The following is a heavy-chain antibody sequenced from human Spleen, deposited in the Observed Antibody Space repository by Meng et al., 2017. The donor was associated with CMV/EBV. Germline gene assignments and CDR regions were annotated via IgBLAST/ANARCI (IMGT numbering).Heavy chain of an antibody. Sequence: SLKISCAASGFTCDDYDMHWVRQAPGNGLEWVSGISWNRGSIGYADSVKGRFTISRDNAKNSLYLQMNSLRAEDTALYYCAKDRAARVGGYFDYWGQGTLVTVSS. CDR1: GFTCDDYD. V-gene: IGHV3-9*01. CDR3: AKDRAARVGGYFDY. D-gene: IGHD6-6*01. CDR2: ISWNRGSI. J-gene: IGHJ4*02.